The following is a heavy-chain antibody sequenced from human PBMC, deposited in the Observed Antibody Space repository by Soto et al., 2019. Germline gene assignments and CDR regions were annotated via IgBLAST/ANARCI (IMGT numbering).Heavy chain of an antibody. D-gene: IGHD6-13*01. J-gene: IGHJ4*02. CDR2: IWYDGSNK. V-gene: IGHV3-33*01. CDR3: ARSRIAAAGTISLPALGY. CDR1: GFTFSSYG. Sequence: GGSLRLSCAASGFTFSSYGMHWVRQAPGKGLEWVAVIWYDGSNKYYADSVKGRFTISRDNSKNTLYLQMNSLRAEDTAVYYCARSRIAAAGTISLPALGYWGQGTLVTVSS.